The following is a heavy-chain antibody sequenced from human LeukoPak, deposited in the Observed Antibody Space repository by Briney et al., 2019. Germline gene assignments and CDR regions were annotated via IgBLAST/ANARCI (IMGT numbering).Heavy chain of an antibody. V-gene: IGHV1-69*13. CDR2: IIPIFGTA. CDR3: ARDLSQGLVVAYYYMDV. J-gene: IGHJ6*03. D-gene: IGHD2-2*01. CDR1: GGTFSSYA. Sequence: ASVKVSCKASGGTFSSYAISWVRQAPGQGLEWMGGIIPIFGTANYAQKFQGRATITADESTSTAYMELSSLRSEDTAVYYCARDLSQGLVVAYYYMDVWGKGTTVTVSS.